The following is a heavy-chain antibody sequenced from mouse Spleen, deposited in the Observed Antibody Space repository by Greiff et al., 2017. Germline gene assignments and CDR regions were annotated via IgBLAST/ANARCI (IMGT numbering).Heavy chain of an antibody. J-gene: IGHJ4*01. CDR3: ARREGNYDYAMDY. V-gene: IGHV5-15*04. D-gene: IGHD2-1*01. CDR1: GFTFSDYG. CDR2: ISNLAYSI. Sequence: EVMLVASGGGLVKPGGSLKLSCAASGFTFSDYGMAWVRQAPGKGPEWVAFISNLAYSIYSADTVTGRFTISRENAKNTLYLEMSSLRSEDTARYYCARREGNYDYAMDYWGQGTSVTVSS.